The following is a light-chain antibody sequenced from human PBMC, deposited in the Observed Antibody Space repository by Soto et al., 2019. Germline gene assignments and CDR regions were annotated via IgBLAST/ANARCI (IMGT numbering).Light chain of an antibody. CDR1: QSISSY. CDR2: AAS. J-gene: IGKJ2*01. CDR3: QQSFSTLMYT. V-gene: IGKV1-39*01. Sequence: DIQMTQSPSSLSASVGDRVTITCRASQSISSYLNWYQQKPGKAPKLLIYAASSLQSGVPSRFSGSGSVTDLILTISSLQPEDFATYYCQQSFSTLMYTFGQGTKLEIK.